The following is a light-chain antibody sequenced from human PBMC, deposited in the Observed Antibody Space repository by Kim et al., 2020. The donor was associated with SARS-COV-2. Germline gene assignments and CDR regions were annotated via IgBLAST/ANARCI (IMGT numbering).Light chain of an antibody. Sequence: SGSPGERVTLSCSASQSFYSNVAWYQQKPGQAPRLIMYGASARATGIPARFSGSGSGTEFTLTISSLQSEDFAVYYCHQYNNWPYTFGQGTKLEI. CDR2: GAS. V-gene: IGKV3-15*01. CDR3: HQYNNWPYT. J-gene: IGKJ2*01. CDR1: QSFYSN.